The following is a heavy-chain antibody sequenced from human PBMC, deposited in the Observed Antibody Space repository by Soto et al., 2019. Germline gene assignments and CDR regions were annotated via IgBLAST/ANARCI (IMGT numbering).Heavy chain of an antibody. CDR2: FDPEDGET. CDR3: ATWLGYCSGGSCPAFDI. J-gene: IGHJ3*02. CDR1: GNTPTEIS. D-gene: IGHD2-15*01. V-gene: IGHV1-24*01. Sequence: GASVKVSSKVSGNTPTEISLTSVRQAPGKRLEWMGGFDPEDGETIYAQKFQGRVTMTEDTSTDTAYMELSSLRSEDTAVYYCATWLGYCSGGSCPAFDIWGQGTMVTVSS.